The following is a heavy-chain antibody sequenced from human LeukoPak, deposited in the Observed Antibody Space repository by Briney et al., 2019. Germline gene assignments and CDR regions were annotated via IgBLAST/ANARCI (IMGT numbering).Heavy chain of an antibody. CDR3: ARGKRGYSRSWYYY. CDR1: GESLGGYH. V-gene: IGHV4-34*01. Sequence: KPSETLSLACTVYGESLGGYHWSWIRQPPGKGLEWIGEINHSGSTNYNPSLKSRVTISVDTSKNQFPLKLSSVTAADTAVYYCARGKRGYSRSWYYYWGDRPPFTVSS. CDR2: INHSGST. J-gene: IGHJ4*03. D-gene: IGHD6-13*01.